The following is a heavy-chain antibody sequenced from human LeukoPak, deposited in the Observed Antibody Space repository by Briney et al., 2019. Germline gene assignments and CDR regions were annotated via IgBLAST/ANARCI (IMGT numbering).Heavy chain of an antibody. CDR2: IYYSGST. V-gene: IGHV4-59*01. Sequence: SETLSLTCTVSGGSISNYYWSWIRQPPGKGLEWIGYIYYSGSTNYNPSLKSRVTISVDTSKNQFSLKLSSVTAADTAVYYCARVDAGIAAAGQRAYFQHWGQGTLVTVSS. CDR3: ARVDAGIAAAGQRAYFQH. CDR1: GGSISNYY. J-gene: IGHJ1*01. D-gene: IGHD6-13*01.